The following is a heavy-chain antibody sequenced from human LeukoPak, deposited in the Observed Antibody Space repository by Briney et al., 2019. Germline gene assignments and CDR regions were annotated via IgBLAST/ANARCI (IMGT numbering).Heavy chain of an antibody. Sequence: SETLSLTCAVYGESFSGYYWSWVRQPPGKGVEWVGEINQSGSTNYNPSLKSRVTISVDTSNNQFSLKLSSVTAADTAVYYCARVRVRGVPAAMFSLWGQGTLLTVPS. CDR3: ARVRVRGVPAAMFSL. CDR1: GESFSGYY. D-gene: IGHD2-2*01. J-gene: IGHJ4*02. V-gene: IGHV4-34*01. CDR2: INQSGST.